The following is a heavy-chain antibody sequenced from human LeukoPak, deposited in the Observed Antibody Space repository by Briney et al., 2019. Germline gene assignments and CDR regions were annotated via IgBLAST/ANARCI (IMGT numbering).Heavy chain of an antibody. J-gene: IGHJ6*04. Sequence: SQTLSLTCTVSGDPINRCGEYCSWIRQHPGKGLELNEYIYYIESTYYNPSLTSRVTISVDTSKNKFSLKLSSVSAADTAVYYCASGSVDTAVAPYYYYYGMDVWGKGTTVTVSS. V-gene: IGHV4-31*03. D-gene: IGHD5-18*01. CDR3: ASGSVDTAVAPYYYYYGMDV. CDR1: GDPINRCGEY. CDR2: IYYIEST.